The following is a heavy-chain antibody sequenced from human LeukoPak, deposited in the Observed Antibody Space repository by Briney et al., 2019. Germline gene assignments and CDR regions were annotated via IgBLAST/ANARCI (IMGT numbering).Heavy chain of an antibody. CDR3: AAKYVWGSYRQPTFDY. CDR2: ISGSGGST. D-gene: IGHD3-16*02. V-gene: IGHV3-23*01. Sequence: GSLRLSCAASGFTFSSYAMSWVRQAPGKGLEWVSAISGSGGSTYYADSVKGRFTISRDNSKNTLYLQMNSLRAEDTAVYYCAAKYVWGSYRQPTFDYWGQGTLVTVSS. CDR1: GFTFSSYA. J-gene: IGHJ4*02.